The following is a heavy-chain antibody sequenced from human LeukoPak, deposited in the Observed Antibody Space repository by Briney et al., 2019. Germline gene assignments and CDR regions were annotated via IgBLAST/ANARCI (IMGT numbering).Heavy chain of an antibody. CDR3: VKSSGYSTYDHGDY. D-gene: IGHD5-18*01. CDR2: ISHDAYNK. J-gene: IGHJ4*02. V-gene: IGHV3-30*18. Sequence: GGSLRLSCAASGYNFKNYGIHWVRQPPGKGLEWVAVISHDAYNKHYADSVKGRFTISRDNSDTVYLQMISLRPEDTAMYYCVKSSGYSTYDHGDYWGQGTLVTVSS. CDR1: GYNFKNYG.